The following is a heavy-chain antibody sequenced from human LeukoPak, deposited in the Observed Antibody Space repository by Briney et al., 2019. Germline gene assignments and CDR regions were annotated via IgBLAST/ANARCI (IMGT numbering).Heavy chain of an antibody. Sequence: SETLSLTCTVSGGSISSYYWSWIRQPPGKGLEYIGYIFYTGATNYNPSLKSRITISVDTSKNQFSLRLNSVTAADTAVYYCARAKPGSPPDYWGQGTLVTVSS. V-gene: IGHV4-59*01. CDR2: IFYTGAT. CDR3: ARAKPGSPPDY. CDR1: GGSISSYY. D-gene: IGHD3-10*01. J-gene: IGHJ4*02.